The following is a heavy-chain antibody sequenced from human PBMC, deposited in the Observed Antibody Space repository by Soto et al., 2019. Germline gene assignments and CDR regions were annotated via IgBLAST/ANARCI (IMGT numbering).Heavy chain of an antibody. V-gene: IGHV3-30-3*01. CDR1: GFTFSSYA. D-gene: IGHD5-18*01. Sequence: HPGGSLRLSCAASGFTFSSYAMHWVRQAPGKGLEWVAVISYDGSNKYYADSVKGRFTISRDNSKNTLYLQMNSLRAEDTAVYYCASDGGYSYGYYFDFWGQGTLVTVSS. J-gene: IGHJ4*02. CDR2: ISYDGSNK. CDR3: ASDGGYSYGYYFDF.